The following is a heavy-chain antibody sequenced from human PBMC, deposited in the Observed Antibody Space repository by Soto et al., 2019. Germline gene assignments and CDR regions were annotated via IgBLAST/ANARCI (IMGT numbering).Heavy chain of an antibody. V-gene: IGHV1-69*01. D-gene: IGHD6-19*01. CDR2: IIPIFGTA. CDR3: AKVRYSSPMGYYYGMDV. CDR1: GYTFTSYY. J-gene: IGHJ6*02. Sequence: QVQLVQSGAEVKKPGASVKVSCKASGYTFTSYYMHWVRQAPGLGLEWVGGIIPIFGTANYAQKFQGRVTITADESTSTSYMEVNNLRSEDTAVYYCAKVRYSSPMGYYYGMDVWGQGTTVTVSS.